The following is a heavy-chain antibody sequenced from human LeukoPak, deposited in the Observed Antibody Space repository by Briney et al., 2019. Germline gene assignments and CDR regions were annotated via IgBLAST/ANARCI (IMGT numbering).Heavy chain of an antibody. J-gene: IGHJ3*02. CDR3: AKDSGISVAGTLRAFDI. CDR1: GFIFSTYS. Sequence: GGSLRLSCTTSGFIFSTYSIHWVRQAPGKGLEWVAVLSSDGSNNFYADSVKGRFTISRDNSKNTLYIQMNSLRAEDTAVYYCAKDSGISVAGTLRAFDIWGQGTMVTVSS. V-gene: IGHV3-30*14. D-gene: IGHD6-19*01. CDR2: LSSDGSNN.